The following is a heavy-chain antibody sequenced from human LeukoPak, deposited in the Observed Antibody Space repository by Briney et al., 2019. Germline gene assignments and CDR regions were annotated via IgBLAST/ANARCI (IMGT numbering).Heavy chain of an antibody. CDR3: ALGATVTIYYYYGMDV. J-gene: IGHJ6*04. Sequence: SVKVSCKASGGTFSSYAISWVRQAPGQGLEWMGGIIPIFGTANYAQKFQGRVTITADESTSTAYMELSSLRSEGTAVYYCALGATVTIYYYYGMDVWGKGTTVTVSS. D-gene: IGHD4-17*01. CDR1: GGTFSSYA. CDR2: IIPIFGTA. V-gene: IGHV1-69*13.